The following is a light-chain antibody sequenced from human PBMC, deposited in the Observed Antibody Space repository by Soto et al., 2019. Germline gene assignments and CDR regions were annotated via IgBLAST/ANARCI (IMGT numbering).Light chain of an antibody. Sequence: EIVLTQSPGTLSLSPGERATLSCRASQSVSSSYLGWYQQKLGQAPRLLIYGASGRATGIPDRFSGSGSGTDFTLTISRLEPEDFAVYYCQHYGGSPSFTFGPGTKVDIK. CDR3: QHYGGSPSFT. CDR1: QSVSSSY. V-gene: IGKV3-20*01. J-gene: IGKJ3*01. CDR2: GAS.